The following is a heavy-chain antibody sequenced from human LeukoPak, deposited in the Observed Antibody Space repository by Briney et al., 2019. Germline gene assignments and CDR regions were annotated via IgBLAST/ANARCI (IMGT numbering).Heavy chain of an antibody. CDR2: ISSSGSTI. CDR3: ARTLGYCSGGSCITDFDY. V-gene: IGHV3-48*03. Sequence: PGGSLRLSCAASGFTFSSYEMNWVRQAPGKGLEWVSYISSSGSTIYYADSVKGRFTISRDNAKNSLYLQMNSLRAEDTAVYYCARTLGYCSGGSCITDFDYWGQGTLVTVSS. CDR1: GFTFSSYE. J-gene: IGHJ4*02. D-gene: IGHD2-15*01.